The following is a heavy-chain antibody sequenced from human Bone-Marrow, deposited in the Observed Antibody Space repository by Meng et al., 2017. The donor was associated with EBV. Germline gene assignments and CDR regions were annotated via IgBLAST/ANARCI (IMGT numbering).Heavy chain of an antibody. CDR2: LIPMVGAP. V-gene: IGHV1-69*01. CDR3: ASESGRGFTPDY. CDR1: GGTFRSDA. D-gene: IGHD3-10*01. J-gene: IGHJ4*02. Sequence: QLQLLQAGAEVKKPGSSVKVSCRTSGGTFRSDAVSWVRQAPGQGLEWMGGLIPMVGAPHYAQKFQGRVTIIADESTSTHSMELNSLRSEDTAMYYCASESGRGFTPDYWGQGTLVTVSS.